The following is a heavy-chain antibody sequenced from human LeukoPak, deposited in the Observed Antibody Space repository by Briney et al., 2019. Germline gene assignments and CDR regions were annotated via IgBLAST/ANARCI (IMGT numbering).Heavy chain of an antibody. J-gene: IGHJ6*02. Sequence: SETLSLTCTVSGGSISSYYWSWIRQPPGKGLEWIGYIYYSGSTNYNPSLKSRVTISVDTSKNQFSLKLSSVTAADTAVYYCARSYSNYLREIYYYGMDVWGQGTTVTVSS. V-gene: IGHV4-59*01. CDR3: ARSYSNYLREIYYYGMDV. D-gene: IGHD4-11*01. CDR1: GGSISSYY. CDR2: IYYSGST.